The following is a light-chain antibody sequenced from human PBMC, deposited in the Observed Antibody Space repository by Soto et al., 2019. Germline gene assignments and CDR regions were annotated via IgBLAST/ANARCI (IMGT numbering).Light chain of an antibody. CDR3: LQYHNYPAT. J-gene: IGKJ2*01. V-gene: IGKV1-17*03. CDR1: EGINNY. CDR2: AAS. Sequence: DIQMTQSPSVVSAFVGDRVTITCRASEGINNYLAWFQQKPGKVPQRLIYAASSLQSGVPSRFSGSGSGTEFTLTMNNLQPEDSATYYCLQYHNYPATFGQGTKLEIE.